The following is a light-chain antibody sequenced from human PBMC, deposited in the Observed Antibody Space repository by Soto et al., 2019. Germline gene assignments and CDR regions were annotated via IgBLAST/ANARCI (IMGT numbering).Light chain of an antibody. CDR1: QSVSSSY. CDR2: GAS. V-gene: IGKV3-20*01. J-gene: IGKJ2*01. Sequence: EIVLTQSPGTLSLSPGERATLSCRASQSVSSSYLAWYQQKPGQAPMLLIYGASSRATGIPDRFSGSGSGTDFTLTISRLEPEDFAVYYCQQFGNSPYTFGQGTRLEIK. CDR3: QQFGNSPYT.